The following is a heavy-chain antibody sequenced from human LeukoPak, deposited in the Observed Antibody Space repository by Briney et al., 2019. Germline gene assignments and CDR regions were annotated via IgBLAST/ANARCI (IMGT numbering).Heavy chain of an antibody. V-gene: IGHV3-48*03. D-gene: IGHD1-26*01. J-gene: IGHJ5*02. CDR3: ARGEWELPGLDP. CDR1: GFTFSSYE. Sequence: GGSLRLSCAASGFTFSSYEMNWVRQAPGKGLEWVSYISSSGSTIYYADSVKGRFTISRDNAKNSLYLQMNSLRAEDTAVYYCARGEWELPGLDPWGQGTLVTVSS. CDR2: ISSSGSTI.